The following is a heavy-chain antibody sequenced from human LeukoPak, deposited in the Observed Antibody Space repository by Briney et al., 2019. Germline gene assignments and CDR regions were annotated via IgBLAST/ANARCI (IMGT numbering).Heavy chain of an antibody. D-gene: IGHD5-12*01. Sequence: GGSLRLSCAASGFTVSSNYMSWVRQAPGKGLEWVSVIYSGGSTYYADSVKGRFTITRDNSKNTLYLQMNSLRAEDTAVYYCARVNIDPYYYYSMDVWGQGTTVTVSS. J-gene: IGHJ6*02. CDR2: IYSGGST. CDR3: ARVNIDPYYYYSMDV. V-gene: IGHV3-53*01. CDR1: GFTVSSNY.